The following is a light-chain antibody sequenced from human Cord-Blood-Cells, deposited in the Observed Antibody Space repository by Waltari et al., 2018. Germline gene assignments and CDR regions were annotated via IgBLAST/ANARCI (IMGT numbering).Light chain of an antibody. CDR3: SSYTSSSTLAYV. CDR2: EVS. CDR1: SSDVGGYNY. V-gene: IGLV2-14*01. J-gene: IGLJ1*01. Sequence: QSALTQPASVSGSPGPSITISCTGTSSDVGGYNYVPWYQQHPGKAPKLMIYEVSNRPSGVSNRFSGSKSGNTASLTISGLQAEDEADYYCSSYTSSSTLAYVFGTGTKVTVL.